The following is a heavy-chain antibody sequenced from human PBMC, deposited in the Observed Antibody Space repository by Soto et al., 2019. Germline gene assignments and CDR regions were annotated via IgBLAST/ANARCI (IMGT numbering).Heavy chain of an antibody. J-gene: IGHJ4*02. V-gene: IGHV1-24*01. D-gene: IGHD3-22*01. CDR3: AAADYYDGRGYYPFDY. Sequence: ASVKVSCKVSGYTLTELSMHWVRQAPGKGLEWMGGFDPEDGETIYAQKFQGRVTMTEDTSTDTAYMELSSLRSEDTAVYYCAAADYYDGRGYYPFDYRGQATRVTVPS. CDR1: GYTLTELS. CDR2: FDPEDGET.